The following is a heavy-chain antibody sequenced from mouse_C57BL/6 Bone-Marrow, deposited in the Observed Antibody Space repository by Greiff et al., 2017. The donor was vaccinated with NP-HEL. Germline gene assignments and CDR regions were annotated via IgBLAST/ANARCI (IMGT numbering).Heavy chain of an antibody. CDR1: GYTFTSYW. Sequence: QVQLQQPGAELVKPGASVKLSCKASGYTFTSYWMPWVKPRPGRGLEWIGRIDPNSGGPKYNEKFKSKATLTVDKPSSTAYMQLSSLTSEDSAVYYCASSGYGNYLYYFDYWGQGTTRTGSS. CDR3: ASSGYGNYLYYFDY. CDR2: IDPNSGGP. V-gene: IGHV1-72*01. D-gene: IGHD2-10*02. J-gene: IGHJ2*01.